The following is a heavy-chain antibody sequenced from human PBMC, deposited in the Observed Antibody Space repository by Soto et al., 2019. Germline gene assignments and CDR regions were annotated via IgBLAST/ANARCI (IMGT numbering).Heavy chain of an antibody. V-gene: IGHV3-33*03. CDR3: ATDEFGHGYGPHHYSGMDV. D-gene: IGHD5-18*01. CDR1: GFTFSSYG. Sequence: GGALRLSCAASGFTFSSYGLHWVRQAPGTGLGWVAVVWYDGSNKYYADSVKGRFTISRDNSNNTLYLQMNSLRAEDTGVYYCATDEFGHGYGPHHYSGMDVWGQGATVTVSS. J-gene: IGHJ6*02. CDR2: VWYDGSNK.